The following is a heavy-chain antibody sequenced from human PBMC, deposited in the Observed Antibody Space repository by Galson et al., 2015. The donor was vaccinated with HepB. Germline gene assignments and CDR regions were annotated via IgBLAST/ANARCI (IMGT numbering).Heavy chain of an antibody. V-gene: IGHV3-7*01. Sequence: SLRLSCAASGFTFSSYWMSWVRQAPGKGLEWVANIKQDGSEKYYVDSVKGRFTISRDNAKNSLYLQMNSLRAEDTAVYYCARVGPWGWPLLYYDILTGYVFDYWGRGTLVTVSS. CDR1: GFTFSSYW. CDR2: IKQDGSEK. J-gene: IGHJ4*02. D-gene: IGHD3-9*01. CDR3: ARVGPWGWPLLYYDILTGYVFDY.